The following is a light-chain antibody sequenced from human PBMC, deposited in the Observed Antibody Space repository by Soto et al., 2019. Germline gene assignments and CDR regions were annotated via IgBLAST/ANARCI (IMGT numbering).Light chain of an antibody. CDR1: SSDVGGYPF. V-gene: IGLV2-8*01. J-gene: IGLJ2*01. CDR3: SSYAGSNNVL. Sequence: QSALTQPPSASGSPGQSVTISCTGTSSDVGGYPFVSWYQQHPGKAPKLIIYEVNERPSGVPDRFSGSKSGNTASLTVSGLQAEDEADYYCSSYAGSNNVLFGGGTKLTVL. CDR2: EVN.